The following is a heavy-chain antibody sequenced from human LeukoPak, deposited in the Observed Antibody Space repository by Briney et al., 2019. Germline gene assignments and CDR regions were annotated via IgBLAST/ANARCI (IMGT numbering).Heavy chain of an antibody. V-gene: IGHV4-61*02. J-gene: IGHJ5*02. CDR2: IYTSGST. CDR1: GGSISSGSYY. Sequence: SETLSLTCTVSGGSISSGSYYWSWIRQPAGKGLEWIGRIYTSGSTNYNPSLKSRVTISVDTSKNQFSLKLSSVTAADTAVYYCARGTRGLRYFDLGFDPWGQGTLVTVSS. D-gene: IGHD3-9*01. CDR3: ARGTRGLRYFDLGFDP.